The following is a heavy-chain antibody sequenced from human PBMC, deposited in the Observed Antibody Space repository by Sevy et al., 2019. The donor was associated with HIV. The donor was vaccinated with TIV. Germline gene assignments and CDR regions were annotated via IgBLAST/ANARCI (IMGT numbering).Heavy chain of an antibody. D-gene: IGHD7-27*01. CDR3: AREENRELGTIPLDS. Sequence: GGSLRLSCAASGFTFSHHNMNWVRQAPGKGLEWISYMSKSGSTTYFACSVRGRFTISRDNAKNSLFLEMHSLTDEDTAVYYCAREENRELGTIPLDSWGRGIQVTVSS. J-gene: IGHJ4*02. V-gene: IGHV3-48*02. CDR2: MSKSGSTT. CDR1: GFTFSHHN.